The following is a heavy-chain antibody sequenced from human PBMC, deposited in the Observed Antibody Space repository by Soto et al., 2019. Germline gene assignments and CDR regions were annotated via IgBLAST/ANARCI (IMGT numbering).Heavy chain of an antibody. V-gene: IGHV1-18*01. Sequence: QVQLVQSGAEVRKPGASVKVSCKASGYTFKSYGMTWVRQAPGQGFEWMGWIGTYYGNREYPQKFQGRVTMNTDTSTNTAYMELRSLTPNDTAVYYCARAGVWEGVVGSFTYFYYGMDVWGQGTTVTVSS. J-gene: IGHJ6*02. CDR3: ARAGVWEGVVGSFTYFYYGMDV. D-gene: IGHD3-16*01. CDR2: IGTYYGNR. CDR1: GYTFKSYG.